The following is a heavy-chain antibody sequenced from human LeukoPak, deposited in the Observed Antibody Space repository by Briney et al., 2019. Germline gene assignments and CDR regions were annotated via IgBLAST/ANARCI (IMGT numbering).Heavy chain of an antibody. J-gene: IGHJ4*02. CDR2: ISPNSGGT. V-gene: IGHV1-2*02. D-gene: IGHD2-21*02. CDR1: GFTFSGYY. CDR3: ARVEAYCGADCYSDY. Sequence: ASVKVSCKASGFTFSGYYMHWVRQAPGQGLEWMAWISPNSGGTNYVQKFQGRVTVTRDTSISTAYMELSRLRYDDTAVYYCARVEAYCGADCYSDYWGQGTLVTVSS.